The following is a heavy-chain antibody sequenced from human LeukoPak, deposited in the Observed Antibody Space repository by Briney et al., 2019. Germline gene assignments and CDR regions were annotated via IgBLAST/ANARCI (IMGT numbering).Heavy chain of an antibody. CDR2: VYYSGST. Sequence: SETLSLTCTVPGGSISSGGYYWSWIRQHPGKGLEWIGYVYYSGSTYYNPSLKSRVTISVDTSKNQFSLKLSSVTAADTAVYYCASSTVSTGFDYWGQGTLVTVSS. J-gene: IGHJ4*02. D-gene: IGHD1-14*01. CDR1: GGSISSGGYY. CDR3: ASSTVSTGFDY. V-gene: IGHV4-31*03.